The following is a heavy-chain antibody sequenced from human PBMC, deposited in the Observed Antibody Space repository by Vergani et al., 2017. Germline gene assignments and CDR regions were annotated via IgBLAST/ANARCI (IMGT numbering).Heavy chain of an antibody. CDR1: GGSFTSYH. D-gene: IGHD4-11*01. CDR3: ARVNTETNGHLYYYYYMDV. Sequence: QVQLQQWGGGLLKPSETLSLTCVVNGGSFTSYHWTWIRQSPGEGLEWVGDIDHTGRPYYNPSLKSRLTMSVEKSRNQFTLTLNSVTDTDTAIYFCARVNTETNGHLYYYYYMDVWGQGTAVTVS. J-gene: IGHJ6*03. V-gene: IGHV4-34*01. CDR2: IDHTGRP.